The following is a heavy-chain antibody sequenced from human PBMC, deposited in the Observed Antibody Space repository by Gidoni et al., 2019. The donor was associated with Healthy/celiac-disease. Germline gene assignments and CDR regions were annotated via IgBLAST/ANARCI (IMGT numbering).Heavy chain of an antibody. CDR1: GFTFSNAW. D-gene: IGHD2-2*01. Sequence: EVQLVESGGGLVKPGGSLRLSCAASGFTFSNAWMSWVRQAPGKGLEWVGRIKSKTDGGTTDYAAPVKGRFTISRDDSKNTLYLQMNSLKTEDTAVYYCTTGPGRRLLKVFDYWGQGTLVTVSS. CDR2: IKSKTDGGTT. V-gene: IGHV3-15*01. J-gene: IGHJ4*02. CDR3: TTGPGRRLLKVFDY.